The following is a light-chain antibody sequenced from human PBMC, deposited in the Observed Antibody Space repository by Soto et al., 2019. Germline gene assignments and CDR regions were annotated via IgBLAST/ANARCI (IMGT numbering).Light chain of an antibody. CDR2: DVS. J-gene: IGKJ1*01. CDR3: QQYSSYWT. V-gene: IGKV1-5*01. Sequence: DIQMTQSPSSLSASIGDRVTITCRASQNINTWLAWYQQKPGKAPNLLIYDVSSLKRGVPSRFSGSGSGTEFTLTISSLQPDDFATYYCQQYSSYWTFAQGTKVDIK. CDR1: QNINTW.